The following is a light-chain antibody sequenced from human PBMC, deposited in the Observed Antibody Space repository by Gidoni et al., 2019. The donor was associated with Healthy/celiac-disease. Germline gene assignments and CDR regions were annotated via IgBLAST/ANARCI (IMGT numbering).Light chain of an antibody. V-gene: IGLV1-47*02. J-gene: IGLJ1*01. CDR3: AAWDDSLSGQV. CDR1: SSNLGSNY. CDR2: SNN. Sequence: QSVLTQPPSASGTPGQRVTISCSGSSSNLGSNYVYWYQQLPGTAPKLLIYSNNQRPSGVPDRFSGSKSGTSASLAISGLRSEDEADYYCAAWDDSLSGQVFGTGTKVTVL.